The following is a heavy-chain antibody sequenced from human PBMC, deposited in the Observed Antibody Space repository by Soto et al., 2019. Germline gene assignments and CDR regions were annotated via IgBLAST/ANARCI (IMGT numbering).Heavy chain of an antibody. CDR3: ARDFISGKFFGY. CDR1: TYTFNNYD. V-gene: IGHV1-18*04. D-gene: IGHD1-26*01. Sequence: ASVKVSCKASTYTFNNYDINWVRQVPGQGLEWMGWINGYNGNTNYAQKFQGRLTMTTDTPTSTAYMEIKSLRPDDTAVYYCARDFISGKFFGYWGQGTPVTVSS. CDR2: INGYNGNT. J-gene: IGHJ4*02.